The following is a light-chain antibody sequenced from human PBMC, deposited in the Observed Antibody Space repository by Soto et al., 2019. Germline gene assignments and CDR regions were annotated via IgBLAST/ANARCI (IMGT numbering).Light chain of an antibody. Sequence: QAVVTQPPSASGTPGQRVTISCSGSSSNIGSNTVNWYQQLPGTGPKLLIYSNNQRPSGVPDRFSGSKSGTSASLAISGLQSEDEADYYCAAWDDSLNGWVFGGGTKLTVL. V-gene: IGLV1-44*01. CDR2: SNN. J-gene: IGLJ3*02. CDR3: AAWDDSLNGWV. CDR1: SSNIGSNT.